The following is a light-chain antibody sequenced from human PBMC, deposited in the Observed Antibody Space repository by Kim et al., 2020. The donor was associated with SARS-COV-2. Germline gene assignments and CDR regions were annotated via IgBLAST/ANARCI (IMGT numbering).Light chain of an antibody. CDR3: QQYSHWPLT. V-gene: IGKV3-15*01. CDR1: QSVSSN. CDR2: GAS. J-gene: IGKJ4*01. Sequence: EIVMTQSPATLSVSPGERATLSCRASQSVSSNLAWYQQKPGQALRLLIYGASTRATGIPGRFSGSGSGTEFTLTISSLQSEDFAVYYCQQYSHWPLTFGGGTKLEI.